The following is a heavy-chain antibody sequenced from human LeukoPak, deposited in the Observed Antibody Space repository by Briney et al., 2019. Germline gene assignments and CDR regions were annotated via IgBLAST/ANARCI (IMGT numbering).Heavy chain of an antibody. V-gene: IGHV3-23*01. D-gene: IGHD3-10*01. Sequence: RPGGSLRLSCAASGFTFSSYATTWVRQAPGKGLEWVSSISSSGGSTYYADSVRGRFTISRDNSKNTLYLQMNSLRAEDTAIYYCAKDLVTGSLDYWGQGTLVTVSS. CDR3: AKDLVTGSLDY. CDR1: GFTFSSYA. J-gene: IGHJ4*02. CDR2: ISSSGGST.